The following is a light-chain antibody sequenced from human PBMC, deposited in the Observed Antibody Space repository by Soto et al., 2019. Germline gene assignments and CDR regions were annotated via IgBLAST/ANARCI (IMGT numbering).Light chain of an antibody. J-gene: IGKJ2*01. Sequence: DIQMTQSPSSLSASVGDRVTITCRASQSISSYLNWYQQKPGKAPKLLIYAASSLQSGVPSRFSGSGSGTDFTLPISSLQPEDFATYYGQQSYSTPPTFGQGTKLEIK. CDR3: QQSYSTPPT. CDR2: AAS. CDR1: QSISSY. V-gene: IGKV1-39*01.